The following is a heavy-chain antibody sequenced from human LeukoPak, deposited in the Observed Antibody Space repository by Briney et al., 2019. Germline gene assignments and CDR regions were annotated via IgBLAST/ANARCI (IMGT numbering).Heavy chain of an antibody. D-gene: IGHD4-11*01. J-gene: IGHJ4*02. CDR3: ARNDYSILSGYDY. CDR2: ISSSSSTI. Sequence: WXSYISSSSSTIYYADSVKGRFTISRDNAKNSLYLQMDSLRAEDTAVFFCARNDYSILSGYDYWGQGTLVTVSS. V-gene: IGHV3-48*04.